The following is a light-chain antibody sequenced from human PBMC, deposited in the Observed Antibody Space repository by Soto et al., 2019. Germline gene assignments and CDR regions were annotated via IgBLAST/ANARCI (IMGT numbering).Light chain of an antibody. Sequence: DIVMTQSPDSLAVSLGERATINCKSSQSVLYSSNNKNYLAWYQQKPGQPPKLLIFWASTRESGVPDRFSGSGSGTDFTLTISSLQAEDVAVYYCQQYYSTLLTFRGGTKVEIK. J-gene: IGKJ4*01. CDR3: QQYYSTLLT. CDR1: QSVLYSSNNKNY. CDR2: WAS. V-gene: IGKV4-1*01.